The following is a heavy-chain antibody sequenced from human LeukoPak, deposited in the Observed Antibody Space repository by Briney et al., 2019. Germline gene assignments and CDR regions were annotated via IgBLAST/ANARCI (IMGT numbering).Heavy chain of an antibody. CDR1: GFTFSSYG. Sequence: PGGSLRLSCAASGFTFSSYGMHWVRQAPGKGLEWVAVISYDGSNKYYADSVKGRFTISRDNSKNTLYLQMNSLRAEDTAVYYCAKGGGYCSGGSCFDYWGQGTLVTVSS. J-gene: IGHJ4*02. CDR2: ISYDGSNK. D-gene: IGHD2-15*01. V-gene: IGHV3-30*18. CDR3: AKGGGYCSGGSCFDY.